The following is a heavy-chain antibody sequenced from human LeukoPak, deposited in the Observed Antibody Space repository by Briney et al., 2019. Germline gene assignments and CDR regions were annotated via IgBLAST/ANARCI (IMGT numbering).Heavy chain of an antibody. D-gene: IGHD2-2*01. J-gene: IGHJ4*02. Sequence: ASVKVSCKTSGYTFTGNYMHWVRQAPGQGLEWMGRINPHSGGTNYAQKFQGRVTMTRDTSISTAYMELSRLRSDDTAVYYCARDGIPNYFDFWGQGTLVTVSS. CDR2: INPHSGGT. CDR1: GYTFTGNY. V-gene: IGHV1-2*02. CDR3: ARDGIPNYFDF.